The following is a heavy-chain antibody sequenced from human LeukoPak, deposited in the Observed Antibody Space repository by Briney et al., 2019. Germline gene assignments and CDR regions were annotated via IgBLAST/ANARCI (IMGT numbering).Heavy chain of an antibody. J-gene: IGHJ3*02. CDR3: ARAGVVVTAIFAFDI. Sequence: SETLSLTCAVSGGSISSGGYSWSWIRQPPGKGPEWIGYIYHSGSTYYNPSLKSRVTISVDRSKNQFSLKLSSVTAANTAVYYCARAGVVVTAIFAFDIWGQGTMVTVSS. D-gene: IGHD2-21*02. CDR1: GGSISSGGYS. V-gene: IGHV4-30-2*01. CDR2: IYHSGST.